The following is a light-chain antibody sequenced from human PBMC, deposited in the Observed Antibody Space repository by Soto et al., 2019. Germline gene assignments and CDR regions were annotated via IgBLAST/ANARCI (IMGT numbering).Light chain of an antibody. CDR2: EVS. Sequence: QSVLTQPASVSRSPGQSITISCTGTSSDVGSYNYVSWYQQHPGKAPKLMIYEVSDRPSGISSRFSGSKSGNTAYLTIYGLQTQDEADYHCSSYTSSSTLFGTGTKVTV. J-gene: IGLJ1*01. CDR1: SSDVGSYNY. V-gene: IGLV2-14*01. CDR3: SSYTSSSTL.